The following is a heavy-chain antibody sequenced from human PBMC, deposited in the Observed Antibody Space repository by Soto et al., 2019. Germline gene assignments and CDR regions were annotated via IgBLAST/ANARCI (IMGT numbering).Heavy chain of an antibody. Sequence: AETLSLTCAVYGESFSGYYWSWIRQPPGKGLEWIGEINHSGSTNYNPSLKSRVTMSVDTSKNQFSLKLSSVTAADTAVYYCAGNIVATISSFDYWAQGTLVTVSS. V-gene: IGHV4-34*01. J-gene: IGHJ4*02. D-gene: IGHD5-12*01. CDR1: GESFSGYY. CDR3: AGNIVATISSFDY. CDR2: INHSGST.